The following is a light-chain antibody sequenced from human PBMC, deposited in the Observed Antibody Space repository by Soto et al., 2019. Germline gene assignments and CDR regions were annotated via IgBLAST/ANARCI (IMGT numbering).Light chain of an antibody. CDR2: GAS. CDR3: LQTYNLPRT. CDR1: LTIGDS. Sequence: DIQMTQSPSSLSAPVGDRVTITCRASLTIGDSLSWFQQKAGKPPTLLIYGASALQSGVPARFSGSGSGTDFTLTISNMQCEDFATYYCLQTYNLPRTFGQGTKVDIK. V-gene: IGKV1-39*01. J-gene: IGKJ1*01.